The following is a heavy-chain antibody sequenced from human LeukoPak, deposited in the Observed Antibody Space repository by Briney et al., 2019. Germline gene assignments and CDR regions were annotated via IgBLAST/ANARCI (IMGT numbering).Heavy chain of an antibody. J-gene: IGHJ6*02. V-gene: IGHV1-2*02. Sequence: GASVKVSCKASGYTFTGYYMHRVRQAPGQGLEWMGWINPNSGGTNYAQKFQGRVTMTRDTSISTAYMELSRLRSDDTAVYYCAVPRSTCSSTSCYYYYGMDVWGQGTTVTVSS. CDR1: GYTFTGYY. CDR3: AVPRSTCSSTSCYYYYGMDV. D-gene: IGHD2-2*01. CDR2: INPNSGGT.